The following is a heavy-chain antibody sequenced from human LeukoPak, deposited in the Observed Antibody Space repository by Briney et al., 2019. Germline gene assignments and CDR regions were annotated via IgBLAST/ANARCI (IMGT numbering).Heavy chain of an antibody. V-gene: IGHV4-34*01. J-gene: IGHJ4*02. D-gene: IGHD3-10*01. CDR1: GGSFSGYY. Sequence: SETLSLTCAVYGGSFSGYYWSWIRQPPGKGLEWIGEINHSGSTNYNPSLKSRVTISVDTSKNQFSLKLSSVTAADTAVYYCARGRRLLWFGEPLDYWGQGTLVTASS. CDR2: INHSGST. CDR3: ARGRRLLWFGEPLDY.